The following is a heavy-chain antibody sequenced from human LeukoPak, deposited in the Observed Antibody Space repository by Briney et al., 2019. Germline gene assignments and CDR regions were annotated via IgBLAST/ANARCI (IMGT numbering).Heavy chain of an antibody. V-gene: IGHV1-69*05. CDR1: GGTLSSYA. J-gene: IGHJ2*01. Sequence: SVKVSCKASGGTLSSYAISWVRQAPGQGLEWMGRIIPIFGTANYAQKFQGRVTITTDESTSTAYMELSSLRSEDTAVYYCARSVELNTELIAASLWYFDLWGRGTLVTVSS. CDR2: IIPIFGTA. CDR3: ARSVELNTELIAASLWYFDL. D-gene: IGHD6-13*01.